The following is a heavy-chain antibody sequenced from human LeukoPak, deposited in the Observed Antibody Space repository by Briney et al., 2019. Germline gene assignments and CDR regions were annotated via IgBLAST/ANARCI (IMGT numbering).Heavy chain of an antibody. CDR3: ARGAGGSGYYPFDY. CDR2: IYTSGST. V-gene: IGHV4-4*07. CDR1: GGSISSYY. J-gene: IGHJ4*02. D-gene: IGHD3-3*01. Sequence: SETLSLTCTVSGGSISSYYWSWIRQPAGKGLEWIGRIYTSGSTNYNPPLKSRVTMSVDTSKNQFSLKLSSVTAADTAVYYCARGAGGSGYYPFDYWGQGTLVTASS.